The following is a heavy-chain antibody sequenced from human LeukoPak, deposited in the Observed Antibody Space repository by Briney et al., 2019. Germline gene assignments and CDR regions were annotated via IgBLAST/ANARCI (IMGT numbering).Heavy chain of an antibody. V-gene: IGHV1-18*01. D-gene: IGHD3-10*01. CDR1: GYTFTSYG. CDR3: ARDPPGRFGELVPLSY. J-gene: IGHJ4*02. Sequence: ASVKVSCKASGYTFTSYGISWVRQAPGQGLEWMGWISAYNGNTNYAQKLQGRVTMTTDTSTSTAHMELRSLRSDDTAVYYCARDPPGRFGELVPLSYWGQGTLVTVSS. CDR2: ISAYNGNT.